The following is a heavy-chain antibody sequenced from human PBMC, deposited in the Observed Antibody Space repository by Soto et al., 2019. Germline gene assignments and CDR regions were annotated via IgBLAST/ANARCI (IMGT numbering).Heavy chain of an antibody. CDR2: IIPIFGTA. CDR1: GYTFTSYA. Sequence: VSCKASGYTFTSYAISWVRQAPGQGLEWMGGIIPIFGTANYAQKFQGRVTITADESTSTAYMELSSLRSEDTAVYYCARGFVDFYYYYGMDVWGQGTTVTVSS. D-gene: IGHD2-21*01. J-gene: IGHJ6*02. CDR3: ARGFVDFYYYYGMDV. V-gene: IGHV1-69*01.